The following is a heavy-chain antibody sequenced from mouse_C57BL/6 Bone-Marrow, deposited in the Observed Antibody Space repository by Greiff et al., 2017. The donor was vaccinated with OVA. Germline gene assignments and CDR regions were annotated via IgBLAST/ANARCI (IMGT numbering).Heavy chain of an antibody. CDR3: TTTVVATSNYFDY. D-gene: IGHD1-1*01. CDR1: GFNIKDDY. J-gene: IGHJ2*01. V-gene: IGHV14-4*01. CDR2: IDPENGDT. Sequence: EVKLMESGAELVRPGASVKLSCTASGFNIKDDYMHWVKQRPEQGLEWIGWIDPENGDTEYASKFPGKATITADTSSNTAYLQLSSLTSEDTAVYYCTTTVVATSNYFDYWGQGTTLTVSS.